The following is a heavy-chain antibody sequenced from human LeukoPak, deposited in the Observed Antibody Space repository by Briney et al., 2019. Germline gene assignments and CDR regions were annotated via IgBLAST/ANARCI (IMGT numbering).Heavy chain of an antibody. D-gene: IGHD3-16*02. J-gene: IGHJ4*02. CDR1: GGSFSGYY. CDR2: INHSGST. V-gene: IGHV4-34*01. CDR3: ARRMGYDYVWGSYRHGYYFDY. Sequence: SETLSLTCAVYGGSFSGYYWSWIRQPPGKGLERIGEINHSGSTNYNPSLKSRVTISVDTSKNQFSLKLSSVTAADTAVYYCARRMGYDYVWGSYRHGYYFDYWGQGTLVTVSS.